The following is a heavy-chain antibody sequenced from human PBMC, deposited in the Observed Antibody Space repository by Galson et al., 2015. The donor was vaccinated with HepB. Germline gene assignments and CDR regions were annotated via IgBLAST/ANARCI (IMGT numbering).Heavy chain of an antibody. Sequence: SLRLSCAASGFTFKDAHMNWVRQGPGKGMEWVARVKTIAAGATTDFAAPAKGRFTMSRDDSKNTVYLQMGSLKTEDTAVYYCTTGSALNYWGQGTLVTVSS. CDR2: VKTIAAGATT. J-gene: IGHJ4*02. CDR1: GFTFKDAH. V-gene: IGHV3-15*05. CDR3: TTGSALNY. D-gene: IGHD6-25*01.